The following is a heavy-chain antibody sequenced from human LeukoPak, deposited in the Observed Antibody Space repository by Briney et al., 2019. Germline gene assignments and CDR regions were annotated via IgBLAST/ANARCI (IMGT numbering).Heavy chain of an antibody. Sequence: ASVKVSCKASGYTFTSYAMHWVRQAPGQRLEWMGWINAGNGNTKYSQKFQGRVTITRDTSASTAYMELSSLRSEDTAVYYCARAPYCSSTSCYDNWFDPWGQGTLVTVSS. CDR3: ARAPYCSSTSCYDNWFDP. V-gene: IGHV1-3*01. CDR1: GYTFTSYA. J-gene: IGHJ5*02. CDR2: INAGNGNT. D-gene: IGHD2-2*01.